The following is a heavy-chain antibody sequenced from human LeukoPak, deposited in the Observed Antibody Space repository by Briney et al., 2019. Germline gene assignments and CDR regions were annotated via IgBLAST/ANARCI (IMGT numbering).Heavy chain of an antibody. J-gene: IGHJ4*02. Sequence: GGSLRLSCAASGFTFSSYGMHWVRQAPGKGLEWVAVISYDGRNEFYADSVKGRFTISRDNSKSTLYLQMNSLRVEDTAVYYCAKDLSPMVPFDYWGQGTLVTVSS. V-gene: IGHV3-30*18. D-gene: IGHD6-13*01. CDR1: GFTFSSYG. CDR2: ISYDGRNE. CDR3: AKDLSPMVPFDY.